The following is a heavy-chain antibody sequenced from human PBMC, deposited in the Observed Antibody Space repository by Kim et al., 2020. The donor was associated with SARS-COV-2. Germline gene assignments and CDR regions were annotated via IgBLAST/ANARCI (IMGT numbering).Heavy chain of an antibody. J-gene: IGHJ4*02. V-gene: IGHV1-69*01. CDR2: FGTA. D-gene: IGHD3-10*01. Sequence: FGTANDAQKFQGRVTITADESTSTAYMELSSLRSEDTAVYYCAREGTLRYWGQGTLVTVSS. CDR3: AREGTLRY.